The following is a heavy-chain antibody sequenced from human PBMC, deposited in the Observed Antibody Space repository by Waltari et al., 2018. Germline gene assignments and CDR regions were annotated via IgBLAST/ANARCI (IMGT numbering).Heavy chain of an antibody. V-gene: IGHV4-59*01. CDR1: GGSISSYY. Sequence: QVQLQESGPGLVKPSETLSLTCTVSGGSISSYYWSWIRQPPGKGLEWIGYIYYSGSTNYNPSLKSRVTISVDTSKNQFSLKLSSVTAADTAVYYCARGPRGGGYDYYYYYYMDVWGKGTTVTVSS. J-gene: IGHJ6*03. CDR2: IYYSGST. D-gene: IGHD5-12*01. CDR3: ARGPRGGGYDYYYYYYMDV.